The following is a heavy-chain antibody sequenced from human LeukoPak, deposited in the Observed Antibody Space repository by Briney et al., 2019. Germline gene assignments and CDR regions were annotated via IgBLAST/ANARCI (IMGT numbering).Heavy chain of an antibody. CDR2: ISSSSSYI. D-gene: IGHD3-3*01. CDR3: ARREYDFWSGYYTCFDY. CDR1: GFTFSSYW. Sequence: GGSLRLSCAASGFTFSSYWMNWVRQAPGKGLEWVSSISSSSSYIYYADSVKGRFTISRDNAKNSLYLQMNSLRAEDTAVYYCARREYDFWSGYYTCFDYWGQGTLVTVSS. J-gene: IGHJ4*02. V-gene: IGHV3-21*01.